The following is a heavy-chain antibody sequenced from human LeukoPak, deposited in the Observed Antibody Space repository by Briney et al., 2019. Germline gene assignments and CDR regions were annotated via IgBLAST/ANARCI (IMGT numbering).Heavy chain of an antibody. CDR1: GFTFNTYS. CDR2: IYSGGST. D-gene: IGHD3-16*01. J-gene: IGHJ5*02. V-gene: IGHV3-53*01. CDR3: ARGGEWFDP. Sequence: GGSLRLSCEASGFTFNTYSMNWARQAPGKGLEWVSVIYSGGSTYYADSVKGRFTISRDNSKNTLYLQMNSLRAEDTAVYYCARGGEWFDPWGQGTLVTVSS.